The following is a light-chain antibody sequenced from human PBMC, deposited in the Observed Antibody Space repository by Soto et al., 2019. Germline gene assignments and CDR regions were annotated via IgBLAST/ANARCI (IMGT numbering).Light chain of an antibody. J-gene: IGKJ3*01. Sequence: EIVLTQSPGTLSLSPGERATLSCRASQSVSSSYLSWYQQKPGQAPRLLIYGASIRATGIPDRFSGSGSGAGFTRTISRLECYDFAAMYYCQQYGSSPPLSFGPGTKVDI. CDR2: GAS. V-gene: IGKV3-20*01. CDR1: QSVSSSY. CDR3: QQYGSSPPLS.